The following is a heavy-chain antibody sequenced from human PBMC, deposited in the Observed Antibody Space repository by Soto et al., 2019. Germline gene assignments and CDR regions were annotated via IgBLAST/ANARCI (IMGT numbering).Heavy chain of an antibody. Sequence: GPSVKVSCKASGYTFTSYGISWVRQAPGQGLEWMGWISAYNGSTNYAQKLQGRVTMTTDTSTSTAYMELRSLRSDDTAVYYCARPHKTYYDFWSGYSNWFDPWGQGTLVTVSS. V-gene: IGHV1-18*01. D-gene: IGHD3-3*01. CDR3: ARPHKTYYDFWSGYSNWFDP. CDR1: GYTFTSYG. CDR2: ISAYNGST. J-gene: IGHJ5*02.